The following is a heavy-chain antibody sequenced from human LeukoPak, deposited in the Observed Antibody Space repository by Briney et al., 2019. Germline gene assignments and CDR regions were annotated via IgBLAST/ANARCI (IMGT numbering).Heavy chain of an antibody. CDR2: IYYSGST. J-gene: IGHJ6*03. CDR3: ARLIVGATLPGYYYMDV. D-gene: IGHD1-26*01. CDR1: GGSISSSSYY. V-gene: IGHV4-39*07. Sequence: PSETLSLTCTVSGGSISSSSYYWGWIRQPPGKGLEWIGSIYYSGSTNYNPSLKSRVTISVDTSKNQFSLKLSPVTAADTAVYYCARLIVGATLPGYYYMDVWGKGTTVTISS.